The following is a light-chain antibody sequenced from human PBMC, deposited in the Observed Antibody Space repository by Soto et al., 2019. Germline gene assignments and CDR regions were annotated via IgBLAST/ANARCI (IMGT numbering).Light chain of an antibody. V-gene: IGKV3-11*01. Sequence: EIVMTQSPDTLSLSPGESATLSCRASQSVSSYLAWYQQKPGQAPRLLIYDASNRATGIPARFSGSGSGTDFTLTISSLEPEDFAVYYCQQRSNWLSITFGQGTKVDIK. CDR2: DAS. CDR1: QSVSSY. J-gene: IGKJ1*01. CDR3: QQRSNWLSIT.